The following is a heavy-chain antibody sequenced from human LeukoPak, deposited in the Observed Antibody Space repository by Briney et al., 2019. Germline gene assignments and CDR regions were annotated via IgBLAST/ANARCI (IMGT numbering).Heavy chain of an antibody. D-gene: IGHD3-3*01. CDR1: GYTFTSYG. Sequence: SVKVSCKASGYTFTSYGVSWVRQAPGQGLEWMGGIIPIFGTANYAQKFQGRVTITTDESTRTVYMELSSLRSEDTAVYYCAKTYYDFWSGYYEGLLNAFDIWGQGTMVTVSS. V-gene: IGHV1-69*05. J-gene: IGHJ3*02. CDR2: IIPIFGTA. CDR3: AKTYYDFWSGYYEGLLNAFDI.